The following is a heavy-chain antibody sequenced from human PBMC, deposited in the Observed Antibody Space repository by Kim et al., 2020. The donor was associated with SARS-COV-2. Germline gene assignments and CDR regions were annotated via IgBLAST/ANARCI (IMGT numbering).Heavy chain of an antibody. CDR2: INAGNGNT. D-gene: IGHD1-26*01. Sequence: ASVKVSCKASGYTFTSYGIHWVRQAPGQRLEWMGWINAGNGNTKYSQKFQGRVTITRDTSASTAYMELSSLSSEDTAVYYCARDGGSGSYYLDYYYYGMDVWGQGTTVTASS. CDR1: GYTFTSYG. J-gene: IGHJ6*02. V-gene: IGHV1-3*01. CDR3: ARDGGSGSYYLDYYYYGMDV.